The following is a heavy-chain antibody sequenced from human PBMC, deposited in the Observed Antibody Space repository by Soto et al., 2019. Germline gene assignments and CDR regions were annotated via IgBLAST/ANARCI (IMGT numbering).Heavy chain of an antibody. J-gene: IGHJ6*02. D-gene: IGHD4-17*01. CDR3: ARGTVTTLGYYYYGMDV. V-gene: IGHV4-34*01. CDR2: INHSGST. CDR1: GGSFSGYY. Sequence: QVQLQQWGAGLLKPSETLSLTCAVYGGSFSGYYWSWIRQPPGKGLEWIGEINHSGSTNYNPSLKSRVTISVDTSKNQFSLKQSSVTAADTAVYYCARGTVTTLGYYYYGMDVWGQGTTVTVSS.